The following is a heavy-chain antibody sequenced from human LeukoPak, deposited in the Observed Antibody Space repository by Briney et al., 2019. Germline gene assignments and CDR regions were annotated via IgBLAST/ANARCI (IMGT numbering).Heavy chain of an antibody. CDR3: ARAPYDFWSGYYYYYMDV. J-gene: IGHJ6*03. D-gene: IGHD3-3*01. CDR2: INPNSGGT. CDR1: GYTFTGDY. Sequence: ASVKVSCKASGYTFTGDYMHWVRQAPGQGLEWMGWINPNSGGTNYAQKFQGRVTMTRDTSISTAYMGLSRLRSDDTAVYYCARAPYDFWSGYYYYYMDVWGKGTTVTISS. V-gene: IGHV1-2*02.